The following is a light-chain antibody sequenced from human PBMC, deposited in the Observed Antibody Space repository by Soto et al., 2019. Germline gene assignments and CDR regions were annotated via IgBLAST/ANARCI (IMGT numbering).Light chain of an antibody. CDR3: QQRSNWPST. CDR1: QRLSSN. V-gene: IGKV3-11*01. J-gene: IGKJ1*01. Sequence: EIVLTQSPVTLSVSPGERLTLSCRASQRLSSNLAWYQQRPGQAPRLLIYGASIRATDIPARFSGSGSGTDFTLTISSLEPEDFAVYYCQQRSNWPSTFGQGTKVDIK. CDR2: GAS.